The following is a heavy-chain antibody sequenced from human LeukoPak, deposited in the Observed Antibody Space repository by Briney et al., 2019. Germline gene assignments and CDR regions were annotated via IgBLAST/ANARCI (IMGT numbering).Heavy chain of an antibody. CDR3: ARAGAYDYVSGSYGFDY. V-gene: IGHV1-2*02. Sequence: GAAVKVSCKTSGYTFTGYYMHWVRQAPGQGLEWMGWINPNSGGTDYAQKIQGRVTMTRDTSISTAYMELSRLRSDDTAIYYCARAGAYDYVSGSYGFDYWGQGTLVTVSS. J-gene: IGHJ4*02. CDR1: GYTFTGYY. CDR2: INPNSGGT. D-gene: IGHD3-10*01.